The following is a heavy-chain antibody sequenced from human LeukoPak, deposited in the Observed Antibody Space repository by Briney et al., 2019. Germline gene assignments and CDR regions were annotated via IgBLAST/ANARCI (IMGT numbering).Heavy chain of an antibody. V-gene: IGHV1-2*02. CDR2: INPNSGGT. CDR1: GYTFTVYY. J-gene: IGHJ4*02. Sequence: ASVKVSCTASGYTFTVYYMHWVRQAPGQGLEWMGWINPNSGGTNYAQKFQGRVTMTRDTSISTAYMELSRLRSDDTAVYYCAREYYYDSSGYYYVALKVFDYWGQGTLVTVSS. CDR3: AREYYYDSSGYYYVALKVFDY. D-gene: IGHD3-22*01.